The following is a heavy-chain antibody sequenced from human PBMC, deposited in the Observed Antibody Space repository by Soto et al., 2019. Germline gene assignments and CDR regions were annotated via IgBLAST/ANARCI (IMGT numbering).Heavy chain of an antibody. Sequence: QLQLQESGPGLVKPSETLSLTCTVSGGSISSSSYYWGWIRQPPGKGLEWIGSIYYSGSTYYNPSPKCRSTISVDTSKNQYSHRLSSVTAADTSVYNWARQGPAKRGGVIAAARFDPWGQGTLVTDSS. CDR1: GGSISSSSYY. D-gene: IGHD3-10*01. V-gene: IGHV4-39*01. CDR2: IYYSGST. J-gene: IGHJ5*02. CDR3: ARQGPAKRGGVIAAARFDP.